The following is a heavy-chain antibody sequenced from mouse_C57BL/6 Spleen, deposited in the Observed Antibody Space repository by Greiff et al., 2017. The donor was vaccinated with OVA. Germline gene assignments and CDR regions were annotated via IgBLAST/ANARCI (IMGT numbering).Heavy chain of an antibody. J-gene: IGHJ4*01. V-gene: IGHV2-4*01. CDR3: AKDSSGSVGAMDY. CDR1: GFSFTSYG. CDR2: IWSGGST. D-gene: IGHD3-2*02. Sequence: VQLVESGPGLVQPSQSLSITYTVSGFSFTSYGVHWVRQPPGKGLEWLGVIWSGGSTDYNAAFISRLSISKDNSKSQVFFKMNSLQADDTAIYYCAKDSSGSVGAMDYWGQGTSVTVSS.